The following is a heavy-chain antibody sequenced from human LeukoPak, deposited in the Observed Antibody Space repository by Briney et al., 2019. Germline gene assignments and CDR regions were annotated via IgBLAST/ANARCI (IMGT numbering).Heavy chain of an antibody. Sequence: SETLSLTCTVSGGSISSSSYYWGWIRQPPGKGLEWIGSIYYSGSTYYNPSLKSRVTISVDASKNQFSLKLRSVTAADTAVYYCARVDWNYGGYYYMDVWGKGTTVTVSS. V-gene: IGHV4-39*07. J-gene: IGHJ6*03. CDR3: ARVDWNYGGYYYMDV. D-gene: IGHD1-7*01. CDR1: GGSISSSSYY. CDR2: IYYSGST.